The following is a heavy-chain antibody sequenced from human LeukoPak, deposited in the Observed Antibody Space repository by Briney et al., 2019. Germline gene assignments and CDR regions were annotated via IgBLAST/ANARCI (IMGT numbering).Heavy chain of an antibody. D-gene: IGHD3-10*01. CDR3: ARHWSVEWDYYGSGSYYNGGAFDI. Sequence: GESLKISCKGSGYSFTSYWIGWVRQMPGKGLEWMGIIYPGDSDTRYSPSFQGQVTISADKSISTAYLQWSSLKASDTAMYYCARHWSVEWDYYGSGSYYNGGAFDIWGQGTMVTVSS. CDR2: IYPGDSDT. CDR1: GYSFTSYW. J-gene: IGHJ3*02. V-gene: IGHV5-51*01.